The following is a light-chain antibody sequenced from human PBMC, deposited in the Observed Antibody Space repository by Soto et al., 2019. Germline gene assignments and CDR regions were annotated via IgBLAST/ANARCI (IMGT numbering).Light chain of an antibody. Sequence: YELTQPPSVSVAPGQTARITCGENNIESKSVHWYQQKSGQAPVLVLYADSDRPSGIPERFSGSNSGDTATLTISSVESGDEADYFCQVWDSSRVQVVFGGGTKVTVL. V-gene: IGLV3-21*02. CDR3: QVWDSSRVQVV. J-gene: IGLJ2*01. CDR1: NIESKS. CDR2: ADS.